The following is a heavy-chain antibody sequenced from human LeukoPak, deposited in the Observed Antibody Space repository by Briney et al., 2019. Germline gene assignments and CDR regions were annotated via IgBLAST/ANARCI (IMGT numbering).Heavy chain of an antibody. D-gene: IGHD3-16*01. V-gene: IGHV3-23*01. CDR3: AKDGSWGDYYFYFYKDV. Sequence: GGSLRLSCEASGFTFSNSAMSWVRQAPGKGLEWVSGISASGHYTYNADSAKGRFTISRDNSKNTLYLQMNSLRAEDTALYYCAKDGSWGDYYFYFYKDVWGKGTTVTVSS. J-gene: IGHJ6*03. CDR1: GFTFSNSA. CDR2: ISASGHYT.